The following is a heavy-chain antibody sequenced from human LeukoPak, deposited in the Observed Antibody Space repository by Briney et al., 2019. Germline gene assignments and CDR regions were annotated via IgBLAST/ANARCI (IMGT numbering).Heavy chain of an antibody. V-gene: IGHV4-34*01. CDR2: INHSGST. CDR1: GGSFSGYY. CDR3: ARHSIVVVPAAPQGWFDP. Sequence: PSETLSLTCAVYGGSFSGYYWSWIRQPPGKGLEWIGEINHSGSTNYNPSLKSRVTISVDTSKNQFSLKLSSVTAADTAVYYCARHSIVVVPAAPQGWFDPWGQGTLVTVSS. J-gene: IGHJ5*02. D-gene: IGHD2-2*01.